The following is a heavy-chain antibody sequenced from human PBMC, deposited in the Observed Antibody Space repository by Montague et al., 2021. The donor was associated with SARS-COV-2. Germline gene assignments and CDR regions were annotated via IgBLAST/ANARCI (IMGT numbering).Heavy chain of an antibody. Sequence: SETLSLTCTVSGGSISSSSYYWGWIRQPPGKGLEWIGSIYYSGSTYYNPSLKSRVTISVDTSKNQFSLKLSSVTAADTAVYYCARQVYLYESRGYGRMDWFDLWGQGTPVTVSS. CDR3: ARQVYLYESRGYGRMDWFDL. D-gene: IGHD3-22*01. CDR2: IYYSGST. J-gene: IGHJ5*02. V-gene: IGHV4-39*01. CDR1: GGSISSSSYY.